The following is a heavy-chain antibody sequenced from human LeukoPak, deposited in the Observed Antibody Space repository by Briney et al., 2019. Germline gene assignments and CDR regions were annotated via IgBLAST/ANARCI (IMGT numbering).Heavy chain of an antibody. J-gene: IGHJ4*02. V-gene: IGHV3-23*01. D-gene: IGHD1-1*01. CDR1: GFPFSSYA. CDR2: ISGGGGST. Sequence: GGSLRLSCAASGFPFSSYAMNWVRQAPGKGLEWVSGISGGGGSTYYADSVKGRFTISRDDSKNTVYLQMNSLRAEDTAVYYCAKGRTTGAPRDFDYWGQGTLVTVSS. CDR3: AKGRTTGAPRDFDY.